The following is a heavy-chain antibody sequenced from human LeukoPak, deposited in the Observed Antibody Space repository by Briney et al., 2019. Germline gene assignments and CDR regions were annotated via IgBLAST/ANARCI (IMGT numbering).Heavy chain of an antibody. V-gene: IGHV4-59*01. CDR1: GASISSYY. CDR2: IYYSGYT. J-gene: IGHJ4*02. Sequence: KPSETLSLTCTVSGASISSYYWSWIRQPPGKGLEYIGYIYYSGYTIYNPSLKSRVTISLDTSRNKFSLKLSSVTAADTAVYYCARGQVYFDYWGQGTLVTVSS. CDR3: ARGQVYFDY.